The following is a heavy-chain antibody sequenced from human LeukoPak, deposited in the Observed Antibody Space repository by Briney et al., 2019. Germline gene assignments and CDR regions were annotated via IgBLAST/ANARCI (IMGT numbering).Heavy chain of an antibody. CDR1: GFTFSSYS. CDR3: AREEQRAYTNYYYYGMDV. J-gene: IGHJ6*02. Sequence: GGSLRLSCAASGFTFSSYSMNWVRQAPAKGLEWVASISSSSSYIYSADSVEGRFSISRDNAKNSLYLQMSSLRAEDTAVYYCAREEQRAYTNYYYYGMDVWGQGTTVTVSS. D-gene: IGHD6-25*01. CDR2: ISSSSSYI. V-gene: IGHV3-21*01.